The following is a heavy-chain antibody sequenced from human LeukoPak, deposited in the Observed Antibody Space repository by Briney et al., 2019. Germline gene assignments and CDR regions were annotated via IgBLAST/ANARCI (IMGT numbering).Heavy chain of an antibody. CDR1: GFTLSSYA. D-gene: IGHD3-3*01. J-gene: IGHJ4*02. CDR2: ISGSGGST. CDR3: AKDLLRTATIFGVVYLSPADY. Sequence: GGSLRLSCAASGFTLSSYAMSWVRQAPGKGLEWVSAISGSGGSTCYADSVKGRFTISRDNSKNTLYLQMNSLRAEDTAVYYCAKDLLRTATIFGVVYLSPADYWGQGTLVTVSS. V-gene: IGHV3-23*01.